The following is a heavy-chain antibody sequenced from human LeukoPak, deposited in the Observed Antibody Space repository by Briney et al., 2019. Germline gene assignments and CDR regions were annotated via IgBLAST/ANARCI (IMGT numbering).Heavy chain of an antibody. D-gene: IGHD6-13*01. CDR1: GFTFSSYD. V-gene: IGHV3-30*18. CDR2: ISYDGRTT. J-gene: IGHJ1*01. CDR3: AKEFTSYTSDWFFQH. Sequence: GRSLRLSCAASGFTFSSYDMHWVRQAPGKGPEWLAVISYDGRTTFYADSVKGRFTISRDNSKNTVGLQMSSLRAEDTAVYYCAKEFTSYTSDWFFQHWGQGTLVTVSS.